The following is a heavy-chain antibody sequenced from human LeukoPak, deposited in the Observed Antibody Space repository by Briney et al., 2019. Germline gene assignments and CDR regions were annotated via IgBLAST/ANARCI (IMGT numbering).Heavy chain of an antibody. CDR2: ISDSGGTT. CDR3: AREGSHVSLGY. D-gene: IGHD3-16*01. Sequence: GGSLRLSCAASGFTFSSYGMTWVRQAPGKGLDWVSTISDSGGTTFYAESVKGRFTISRDNSKNTLYLQMNSLRAEDTALYYCAREGSHVSLGYWGQGALVTVSS. V-gene: IGHV3-23*01. J-gene: IGHJ4*02. CDR1: GFTFSSYG.